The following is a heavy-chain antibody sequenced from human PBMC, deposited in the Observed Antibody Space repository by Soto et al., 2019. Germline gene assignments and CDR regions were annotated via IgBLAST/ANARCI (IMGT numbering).Heavy chain of an antibody. J-gene: IGHJ4*02. CDR1: GFTFSSYG. Sequence: QVQLVESGGGVVQPGRSLRLSCRASGFTFSSYGMHWVRQAPGRGLEWVAFISYDGSKKHDADYVKGRFIISRDNSKNTLDLEMNSLRPEDTAVYYCAXDFTSYTEEPYYFDYWGQGTLVTVSS. D-gene: IGHD1-26*01. CDR2: ISYDGSKK. CDR3: AXDFTSYTEEPYYFDY. V-gene: IGHV3-30*03.